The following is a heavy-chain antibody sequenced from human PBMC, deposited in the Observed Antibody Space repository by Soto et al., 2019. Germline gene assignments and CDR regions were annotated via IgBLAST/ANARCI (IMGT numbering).Heavy chain of an antibody. V-gene: IGHV4-59*01. J-gene: IGHJ4*02. CDR1: GGSISTYY. D-gene: IGHD3-3*01. CDR2: IYYNGRT. Sequence: QVQLQESGPGLVKPSETLSLTCTVSGGSISTYYWSWIRQPPGKGLEWIGYIYYNGRTNYNPSLESRVTISLDTSKSQFSLKLSSVSAAGTAVYYCARDGSGYDFWSGPYFFDYWGPGTLVTVSS. CDR3: ARDGSGYDFWSGPYFFDY.